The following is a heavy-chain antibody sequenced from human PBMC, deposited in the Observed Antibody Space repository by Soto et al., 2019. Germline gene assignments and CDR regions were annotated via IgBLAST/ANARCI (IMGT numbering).Heavy chain of an antibody. CDR3: AKGIDCGADCHSYDTFDI. V-gene: IGHV3-23*01. Sequence: ESSLKLSCAASGFTVNNTAMTWVRQAPGKGLEWVSAFSGRSKSTYYATSVKGRFTISKDNSKNTLYLQMNSLRAEDTALYYCAKGIDCGADCHSYDTFDIWGQGTVVTVSS. D-gene: IGHD2-21*02. CDR1: GFTVNNTA. J-gene: IGHJ3*02. CDR2: FSGRSKST.